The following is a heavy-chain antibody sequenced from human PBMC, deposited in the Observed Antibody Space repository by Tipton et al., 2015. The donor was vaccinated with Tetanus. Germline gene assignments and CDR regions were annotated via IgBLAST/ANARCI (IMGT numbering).Heavy chain of an antibody. V-gene: IGHV3-23*01. CDR1: GFTFSSYA. CDR2: ISSSGGST. CDR3: AKEVGYGGRAEGAYWYFDL. Sequence: GSLRLSCAASGFTFSSYAMSWVRQAPGKGLEWVSAISSSGGSTYYADSVKGRFTISRDNSKNTLYLQMNSLRAEDTAVYYCAKEVGYGGRAEGAYWYFDLWGRGTLVTVSS. J-gene: IGHJ2*01. D-gene: IGHD4-23*01.